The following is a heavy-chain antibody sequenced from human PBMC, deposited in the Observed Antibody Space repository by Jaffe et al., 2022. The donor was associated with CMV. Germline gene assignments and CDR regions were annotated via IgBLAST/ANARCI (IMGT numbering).Heavy chain of an antibody. V-gene: IGHV4-59*01. CDR3: ARAPTYCSSTSCYTQFDY. CDR2: IYYSGST. CDR1: GGSISSYY. J-gene: IGHJ4*02. D-gene: IGHD2-2*02. Sequence: QVQLQESGPGLVKPSETLSLTCTVSGGSISSYYWSWIRQPPGKGLEWIGYIYYSGSTNYNPSLKSRVTISVDTSKNQFSLKLSSVTAADTAVYYCARAPTYCSSTSCYTQFDYWGQGTLVTVSS.